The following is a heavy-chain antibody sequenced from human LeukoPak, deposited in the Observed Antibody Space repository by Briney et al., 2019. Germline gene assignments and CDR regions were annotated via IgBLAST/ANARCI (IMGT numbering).Heavy chain of an antibody. Sequence: SETLSLTCTVSGGSISSSSYYWGWIRQPPGKGLEWIGYIYYSGSTNYNPSLKSRVTISVDTSKNQFSLKLSSVTAADTAVYYCARDRAEMATIIGDWYFDLWGRGTLVTVSS. D-gene: IGHD5-24*01. J-gene: IGHJ2*01. CDR2: IYYSGST. V-gene: IGHV4-61*01. CDR1: GGSISSSSYY. CDR3: ARDRAEMATIIGDWYFDL.